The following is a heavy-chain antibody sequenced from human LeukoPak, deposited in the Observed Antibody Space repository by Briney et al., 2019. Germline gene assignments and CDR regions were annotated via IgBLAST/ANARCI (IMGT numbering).Heavy chain of an antibody. CDR2: IYSGGST. D-gene: IGHD2-2*01. Sequence: GGSLRLSCAASGFTVSSNYMSWVRQAPGKGLEWVSVIYSGGSTYYADPVKGRFTISRHNSKNTLYLQMNSLRAEGTGVYYCAMCCCGTSWRGYYYYGMDVWGQGTTVTVS. CDR1: GFTVSSNY. CDR3: AMCCCGTSWRGYYYYGMDV. V-gene: IGHV3-53*01. J-gene: IGHJ6*01.